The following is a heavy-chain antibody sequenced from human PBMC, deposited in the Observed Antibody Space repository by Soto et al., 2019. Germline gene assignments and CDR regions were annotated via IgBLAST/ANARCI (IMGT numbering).Heavy chain of an antibody. V-gene: IGHV4-34*01. CDR2: INHSGST. D-gene: IGHD3-22*01. Sequence: SETLSLTCAVYGGSFSGYYWSWIRQPPGKGLEWIGEINHSGSTNYNPSLKSRVTISVDTSKNQFSLKLSSVTAADTAVYYCARVAKYDSSGYHLKYFDYWGQGTLVTVSS. CDR1: GGSFSGYY. J-gene: IGHJ4*02. CDR3: ARVAKYDSSGYHLKYFDY.